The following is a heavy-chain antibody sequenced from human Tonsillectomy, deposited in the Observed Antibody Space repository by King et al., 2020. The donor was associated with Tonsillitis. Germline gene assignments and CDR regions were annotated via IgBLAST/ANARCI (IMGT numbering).Heavy chain of an antibody. CDR2: IYYSGTT. V-gene: IGHV4-59*01. CDR3: ARAPSPLDYDSSGYSGPYWYLHL. J-gene: IGHJ2*01. D-gene: IGHD3-22*01. CDR1: SSSMSDYY. Sequence: QLQESGPGLVKPSETLSLTCTVSSSSMSDYYWSWIRQPPGKGLEWIGYIYYSGTTRYNASLKSRATMSVDTSKNHFSLKLSSVTAADTAVYYCARAPSPLDYDSSGYSGPYWYLHLWGRGPLVTVSS.